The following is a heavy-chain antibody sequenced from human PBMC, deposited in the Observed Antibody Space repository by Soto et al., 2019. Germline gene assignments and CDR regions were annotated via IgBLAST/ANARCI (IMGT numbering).Heavy chain of an antibody. J-gene: IGHJ3*01. CDR3: ARSQGGDYTD. CDR2: INTDGSST. D-gene: IGHD2-8*02. V-gene: IGHV3-74*01. CDR1: GFSFSTYW. Sequence: EVQLVESGGGLVQPGGSLRLSCADSGFSFSTYWMHWLRQGPEKGLVWVSRINTDGSSTNYADSVKGRFTTSRDNAKSILYLQMTRLRAEDTGVYYCARSQGGDYTDGGQGTVVTASS.